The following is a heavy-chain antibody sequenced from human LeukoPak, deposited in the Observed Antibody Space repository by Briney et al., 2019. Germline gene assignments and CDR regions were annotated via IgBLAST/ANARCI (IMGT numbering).Heavy chain of an antibody. J-gene: IGHJ4*02. D-gene: IGHD6-13*01. V-gene: IGHV3-9*01. Sequence: GGSLRLSCAASGFTFDDYAMHWVRQAPGKGLEWVSGISWNSGSIGYADSVKGRFTISRDNAKNSLYLQMNSLRAEDTALYYCAKASSWYKHFDYWGQGTLVTVSS. CDR3: AKASSWYKHFDY. CDR2: ISWNSGSI. CDR1: GFTFDDYA.